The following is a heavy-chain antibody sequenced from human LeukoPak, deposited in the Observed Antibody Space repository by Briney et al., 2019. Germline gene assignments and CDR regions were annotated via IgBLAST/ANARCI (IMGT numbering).Heavy chain of an antibody. CDR3: ARGSRDGYNYFSWYFDL. CDR1: GFTFSSYW. D-gene: IGHD5-24*01. CDR2: IKQDGSEK. V-gene: IGHV3-7*01. J-gene: IGHJ2*01. Sequence: PGGSLRLSCAASGFTFSSYWMSWVRQAPGKGLEWVANIKQDGSEKYYVDSVKGRFTISRDNAKNSLYLQMNSLRAEDTAVYYCARGSRDGYNYFSWYFDLWGRGTLVTVSS.